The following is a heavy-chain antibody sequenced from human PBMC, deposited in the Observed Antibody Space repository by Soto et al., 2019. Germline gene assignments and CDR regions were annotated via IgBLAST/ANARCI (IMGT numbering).Heavy chain of an antibody. CDR3: AREDDTTGHYSWFDP. CDR1: GTTFDSFT. V-gene: IGHV1-69*01. J-gene: IGHJ5*02. D-gene: IGHD3-9*01. CDR2: FVPMFGSA. Sequence: QVQLEQSGPELKIPGSSVKVSCKPSGTTFDSFTFSWVRQAPGQGLEWMGGFVPMFGSASIAQRFQGRVRITADASTSTGYMELSDLRSEDSAIYYCAREDDTTGHYSWFDPWGPGTLVTVSS.